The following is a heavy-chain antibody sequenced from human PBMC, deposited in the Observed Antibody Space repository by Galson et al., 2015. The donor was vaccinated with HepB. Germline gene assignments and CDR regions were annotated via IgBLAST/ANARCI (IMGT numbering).Heavy chain of an antibody. J-gene: IGHJ4*02. CDR1: GFTFSSYG. CDR3: AKGGTMIVVAPDY. D-gene: IGHD3-22*01. V-gene: IGHV3-30*18. CDR2: ISYDGSNK. Sequence: SLRLSCAASGFTFSSYGMHWVRQAPGKGLEWVAVISYDGSNKYYADSVKGRFTISRDNSKNTLYLQMNSLRAEDTAVYYCAKGGTMIVVAPDYWGQGTLVTVSS.